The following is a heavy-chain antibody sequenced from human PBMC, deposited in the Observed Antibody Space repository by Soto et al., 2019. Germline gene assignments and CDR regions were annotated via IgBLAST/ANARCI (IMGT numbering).Heavy chain of an antibody. CDR2: INSDGSST. J-gene: IGHJ6*03. CDR1: GFTFSSYW. CDR3: ARSLYCSGGSCYGPAYYYMDV. Sequence: GGSLRLSCAASGFTFSSYWMHWVRQAPGKGLVWVSRINSDGSSTSYADSVKGRFTISRDNAKNTLYLQMNSLRAEDTAVYYCARSLYCSGGSCYGPAYYYMDVWGKGTTVTVSS. D-gene: IGHD2-15*01. V-gene: IGHV3-74*01.